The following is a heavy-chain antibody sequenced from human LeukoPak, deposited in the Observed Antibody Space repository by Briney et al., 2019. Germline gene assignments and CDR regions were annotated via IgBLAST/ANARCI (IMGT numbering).Heavy chain of an antibody. D-gene: IGHD2-15*01. V-gene: IGHV1-69*05. CDR1: GGTFSSYA. CDR3: ASTPCSGGSCHGNYYYYMDV. Sequence: SVKVSCKASGGTFSSYAISWVRQAPGQGLAWMGGIIPIFGTANYAQKFQGRVTITTDESTSTAYMELSSLRSEDTAVYYCASTPCSGGSCHGNYYYYMDVWGKGTTVTFSS. J-gene: IGHJ6*03. CDR2: IIPIFGTA.